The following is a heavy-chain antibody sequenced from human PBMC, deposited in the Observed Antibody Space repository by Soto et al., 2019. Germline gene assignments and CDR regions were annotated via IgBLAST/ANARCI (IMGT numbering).Heavy chain of an antibody. D-gene: IGHD3-9*01. J-gene: IGHJ4*02. Sequence: QITLKESGPTLVKPSQTLTLTCTFSGFSLSTDAVGVGWIRQSPGQALEWLALIYWDDDQRYNPSLKTRLTIAKDTSKNQVVLTLTNMSPVDTGTDYCAHRPLTGMCAYWGQGIHVSVSS. CDR2: IYWDDDQ. CDR1: GFSLSTDAVG. V-gene: IGHV2-5*02. CDR3: AHRPLTGMCAY.